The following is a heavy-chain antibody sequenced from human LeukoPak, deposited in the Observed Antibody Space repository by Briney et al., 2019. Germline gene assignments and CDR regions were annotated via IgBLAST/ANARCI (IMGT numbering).Heavy chain of an antibody. CDR2: MYYSGST. CDR3: ATQRIVGVIFDY. J-gene: IGHJ4*02. CDR1: GGSISSYY. V-gene: IGHV4-59*04. Sequence: SETLSLTCTVSGGSISSYYWSWIRQPPGKGLEWIGSMYYSGSTYYNPSLKSRVTISVDTSKNQFSLKLTSVTAADTAFYYCATQRIVGVIFDYWGQGTLVTVSS. D-gene: IGHD1-26*01.